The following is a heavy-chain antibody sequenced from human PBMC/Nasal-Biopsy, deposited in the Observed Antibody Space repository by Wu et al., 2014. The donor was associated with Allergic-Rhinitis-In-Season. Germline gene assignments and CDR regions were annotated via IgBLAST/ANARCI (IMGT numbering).Heavy chain of an antibody. Sequence: TLSLTCTVSGGSLSSSNHYWGWIRQPPGKGLEWIGSIYYSESSGNTYYNPSLKSRVTISVDTSKTQFSLKLSSVTAADTAVYYCARDFGHAHYGDSVAFDHWGQGTLVTVSS. D-gene: IGHD4-17*01. V-gene: IGHV4-39*07. J-gene: IGHJ4*02. CDR1: GGSLSSSNHY. CDR3: ARDFGHAHYGDSVAFDH. CDR2: IYYSESSGNT.